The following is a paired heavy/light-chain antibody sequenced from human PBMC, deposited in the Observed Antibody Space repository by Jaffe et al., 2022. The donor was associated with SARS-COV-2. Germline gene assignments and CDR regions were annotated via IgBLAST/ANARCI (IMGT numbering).Light chain of an antibody. CDR3: AAWDDSLNGS. V-gene: IGLV1-44*01. J-gene: IGLJ2*01. Sequence: QSVLTQPPSASGTPGQRVTISCSGSTSNIGSNTVNWYQQIPGTAPKLLIYSNNQRPSGVPDRFSGSKSGTSASLAISGLHSEDEADYYCAAWDDSLNGSFGGGTKLTVL. CDR1: TSNIGSNT. CDR2: SNN.
Heavy chain of an antibody. J-gene: IGHJ4*02. CDR2: ISYSGST. Sequence: QLQLQESGPGLVKPSETLSLTCSFSGGSISSSSFYWGWIRQSPGRGLEWIGTISYSGSTYYNPSLKSRVTISVDTSKNQFSLRLSSVTAADTAVYYCARGSFYYDSSGYSLWDYWGQGTLVTVSS. CDR1: GGSISSSSFY. CDR3: ARGSFYYDSSGYSLWDY. V-gene: IGHV4-39*01. D-gene: IGHD3-22*01.